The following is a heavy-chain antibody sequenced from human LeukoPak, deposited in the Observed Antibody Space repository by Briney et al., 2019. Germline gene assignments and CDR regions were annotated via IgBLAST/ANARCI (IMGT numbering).Heavy chain of an antibody. CDR2: IYHSGST. J-gene: IGHJ4*02. Sequence: SETLSLTCTVSGGSISTYYWSWIRQPPGKGLEWIGYIYHSGSTNYNPSLKSRVTISVDTSKNQFSLNLSSVTAADTAIYYCARNYYDFWSGYLIDYWGQGTLVTVSS. V-gene: IGHV4-59*01. D-gene: IGHD3-3*01. CDR3: ARNYYDFWSGYLIDY. CDR1: GGSISTYY.